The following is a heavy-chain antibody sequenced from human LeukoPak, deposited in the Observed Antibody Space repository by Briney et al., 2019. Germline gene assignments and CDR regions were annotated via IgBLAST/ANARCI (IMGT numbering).Heavy chain of an antibody. J-gene: IGHJ5*02. Sequence: GGSLRLSCAASGFSFSSYAMNWVRQAPGQGLEWGSGISGRGDGTYYADSVRGRFTISRDNSKNTLYLQMNRLRAGDTAVYYCAKDRASPGFNLFDPWGQGTLVTVSS. D-gene: IGHD5-12*01. CDR2: ISGRGDGT. V-gene: IGHV3-23*01. CDR1: GFSFSSYA. CDR3: AKDRASPGFNLFDP.